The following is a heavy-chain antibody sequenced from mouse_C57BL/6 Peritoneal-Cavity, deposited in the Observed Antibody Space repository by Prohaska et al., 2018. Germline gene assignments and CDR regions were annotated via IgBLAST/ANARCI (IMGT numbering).Heavy chain of an antibody. CDR2: IHTNSVST. CDR1: GYTFTSYW. Sequence: QVQLQQPGAELVKPGASVKLSCKASGYTFTSYWMHWVKQRPGQGLEWIGMIHTNSVSTNYNEKCKSKATLTVDKSSSTAYMQVSSLTSEDSAVYYWARSGSGYVDVWGTGTTVTVSS. J-gene: IGHJ1*03. CDR3: ARSGSGYVDV. V-gene: IGHV1-64*01. D-gene: IGHD1-3*01.